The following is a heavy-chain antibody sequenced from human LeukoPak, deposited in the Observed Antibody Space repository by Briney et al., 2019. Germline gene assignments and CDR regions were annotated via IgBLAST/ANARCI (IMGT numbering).Heavy chain of an antibody. CDR3: ARGFGYSYGYDY. D-gene: IGHD5-18*01. V-gene: IGHV4-30-2*01. Sequence: NPSETLSLTCAVSGGSISSGGYSWSWIRQPPGKGLEWIGYIYHSGSTYYNPSLKSRVTISVDRSKNQFSLKLSSVTAADTAVYYCARGFGYSYGYDYWGQGTLVTVSS. CDR1: GGSISSGGYS. J-gene: IGHJ4*02. CDR2: IYHSGST.